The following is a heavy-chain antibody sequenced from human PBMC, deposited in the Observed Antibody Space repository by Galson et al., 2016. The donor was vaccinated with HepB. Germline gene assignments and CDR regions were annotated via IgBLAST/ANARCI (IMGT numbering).Heavy chain of an antibody. CDR1: GLSVSNHH. D-gene: IGHD4-23*01. J-gene: IGHJ4*02. CDR2: IFNGGGT. CDR3: VGYGGNSV. Sequence: LRLSCAVSGLSVSNHHVKCVRQAPGKGLEWVSGIFNGGGTDYAASVNRRFTISRDDSKNTLYLQMNSLRRDDTALYYCVGYGGNSVWGQGTLVTVSS. V-gene: IGHV3-53*01.